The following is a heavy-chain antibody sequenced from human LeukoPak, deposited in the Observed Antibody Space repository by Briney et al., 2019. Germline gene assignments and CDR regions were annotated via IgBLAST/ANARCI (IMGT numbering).Heavy chain of an antibody. CDR2: IITIFSRT. CDR3: ARDEPRGSGSYHSYYYYGMDG. J-gene: IGHJ6*04. Sequence: SSVKVTCKASGGTFSSYTISWVRQAPAQGLEWVGGIITIFSRTKYAQKFQGKVTITADKSTSTAYMELSSLRSEDMAVYYCARDEPRGSGSYHSYYYYGMDGWGKGGKVTVSS. D-gene: IGHD3-10*01. V-gene: IGHV1-69*06. CDR1: GGTFSSYT.